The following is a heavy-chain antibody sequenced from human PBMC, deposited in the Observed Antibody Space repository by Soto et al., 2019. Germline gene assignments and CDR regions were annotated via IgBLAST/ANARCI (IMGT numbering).Heavy chain of an antibody. CDR3: ARDRGEYTSSWFWYFSH. CDR2: LNIAGTI. CDR1: GASISSFN. D-gene: IGHD6-13*01. J-gene: IGHJ2*01. V-gene: IGHV4-4*07. Sequence: SETLSLTCSVSGASISSFNWNWVRQPAGKGPEWVGRLNIAGTINYNPSLKSRITMSMDTSTNQISLHLRSVTAADTVIYYCARDRGEYTSSWFWYFSHWGHGTPVTVSS.